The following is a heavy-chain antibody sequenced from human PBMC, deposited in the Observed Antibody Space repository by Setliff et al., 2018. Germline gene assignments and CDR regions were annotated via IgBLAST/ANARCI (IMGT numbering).Heavy chain of an antibody. D-gene: IGHD1-7*01. Sequence: GSLRLSCAASGFTFSSYSMNWVRQAPGKGLEWVSYISSSSSTIYYADSVKGRFTISRDNAKNSLYLQMNSLRAEDTAIYYCAKYPSNSVYNYFDPWGQGTLVTVSS. CDR1: GFTFSSYS. V-gene: IGHV3-48*01. J-gene: IGHJ5*02. CDR2: ISSSSSTI. CDR3: AKYPSNSVYNYFDP.